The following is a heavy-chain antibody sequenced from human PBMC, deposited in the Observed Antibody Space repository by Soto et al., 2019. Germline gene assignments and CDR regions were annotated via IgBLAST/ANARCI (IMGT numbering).Heavy chain of an antibody. J-gene: IGHJ5*02. V-gene: IGHV4-39*01. CDR3: ARHQGYGAVSYPWFDT. CDR1: GGSISSSSYD. D-gene: IGHD3-10*01. Sequence: QLQLQELGPGLVKLSETLSLTCTVSGGSISSSSYDWGCIRQPPGKGLEWIGSIYYSGSTYYNSSLKRRVTIPVDTPKNQFSLKLSSVTAADTAVYYCARHQGYGAVSYPWFDTWGQGTLVTVSS. CDR2: IYYSGST.